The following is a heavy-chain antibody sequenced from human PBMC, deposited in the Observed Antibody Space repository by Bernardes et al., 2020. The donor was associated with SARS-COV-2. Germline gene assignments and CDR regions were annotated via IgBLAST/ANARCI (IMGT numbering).Heavy chain of an antibody. CDR2: ISGYSGGT. J-gene: IGHJ6*02. CDR1: GYSFTTYG. CDR3: AREARYSSSSSQYYYDGIDV. Sequence: ASVKVSCKTSGYSFTTYGLSWLRQAPGQGLEWVGWISGYSGGTKFSDKFQARVTLTTDTSTGTAYMELRNLRSDDTAIYYCAREARYSSSSSQYYYDGIDVWGQGTTVIVAS. D-gene: IGHD6-6*01. V-gene: IGHV1-18*01.